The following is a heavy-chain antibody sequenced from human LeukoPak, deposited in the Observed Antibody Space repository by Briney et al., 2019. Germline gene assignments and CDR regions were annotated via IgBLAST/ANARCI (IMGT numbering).Heavy chain of an antibody. J-gene: IGHJ4*02. CDR2: ISNSGGST. CDR1: GFTFSTYA. V-gene: IGHV3-23*01. Sequence: GGSLGLSCAASGFTFSTYAMSWVRQAPGKGLEWVSVISNSGGSTYYADSVKGRFTISRDNSKNTLDLQMNSLRAEDTAVYYCAKHSNFGLITPSDYWGQGTLVTVSS. CDR3: AKHSNFGLITPSDY. D-gene: IGHD3-3*01.